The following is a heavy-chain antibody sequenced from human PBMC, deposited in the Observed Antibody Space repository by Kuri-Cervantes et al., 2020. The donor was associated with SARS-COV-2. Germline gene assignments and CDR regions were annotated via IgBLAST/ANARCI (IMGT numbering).Heavy chain of an antibody. Sequence: SETLSLTCTVSGGSISSGGYYWSWIRQHPGKGLEWIGYIYYSGSTYYNPSLKSRVTISVDTSKNQFSLKLSSVTAADTAVYYCARGGTTTGHDNDAFDIWGQGTMVTVSS. J-gene: IGHJ3*02. CDR2: IYYSGST. CDR1: GGSISSGGYY. D-gene: IGHD4-17*01. CDR3: ARGGTTTGHDNDAFDI. V-gene: IGHV4-31*03.